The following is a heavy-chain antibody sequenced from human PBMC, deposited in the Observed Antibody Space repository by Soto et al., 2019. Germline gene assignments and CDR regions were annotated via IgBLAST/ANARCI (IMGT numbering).Heavy chain of an antibody. CDR2: IYYSGST. Sequence: SETLSLTCTVSGGSISSSSYYWGWIRQPPGKGLEWIGSIYYSGSTYYNPSLKSRVTISVDTSKNQFSLKLSSVTAADTAVYYCASVARPPRYYFDYWGQGTLLSVSS. CDR1: GGSISSSSYY. CDR3: ASVARPPRYYFDY. V-gene: IGHV4-39*01. J-gene: IGHJ4*02.